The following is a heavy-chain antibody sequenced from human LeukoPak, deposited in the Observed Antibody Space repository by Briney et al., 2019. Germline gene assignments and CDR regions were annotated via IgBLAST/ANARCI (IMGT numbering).Heavy chain of an antibody. Sequence: SETLSLTCTVSGGSIRSSNYYWGWIRQPPGKGLEWIGIINYSESTYYNPSLKSRITMSVDTSKNQFSLKLSSVTAADTAVYYCARVQGFGELLSRPWFDPWGQGTLVTVSS. J-gene: IGHJ5*02. CDR3: ARVQGFGELLSRPWFDP. V-gene: IGHV4-39*07. CDR2: INYSEST. D-gene: IGHD3-10*01. CDR1: GGSIRSSNYY.